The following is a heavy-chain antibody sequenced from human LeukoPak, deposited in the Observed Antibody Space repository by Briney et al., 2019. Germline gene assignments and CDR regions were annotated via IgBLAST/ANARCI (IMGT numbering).Heavy chain of an antibody. CDR2: IYYSGTT. CDR3: VGQKGSTSGGGLDP. J-gene: IGHJ5*02. Sequence: SETLSLTCTVSGGSLSTYYWNWLRQPPGSGMEWIGNIYYSGTTNCTPPLKSRVSISLHTSKNQFSLKLSSVTAADTAVYYCVGQKGSTSGGGLDPWGQGTLVTVSS. V-gene: IGHV4-59*01. CDR1: GGSLSTYY. D-gene: IGHD6-19*01.